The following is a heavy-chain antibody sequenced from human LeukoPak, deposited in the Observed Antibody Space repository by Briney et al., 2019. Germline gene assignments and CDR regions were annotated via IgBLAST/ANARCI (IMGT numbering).Heavy chain of an antibody. J-gene: IGHJ4*02. D-gene: IGHD3-22*01. CDR3: AKPYDSSGYYSAPFDY. Sequence: GGSLRLSCAASGFTFSSYAMSWVRQAPGKGLEWVSAISGSGGSTYYADSVKGRFTISRDNSKNTLYLQMNSLRAEDTAVYYCAKPYDSSGYYSAPFDYWGQGTLVTVSS. CDR1: GFTFSSYA. CDR2: ISGSGGST. V-gene: IGHV3-23*01.